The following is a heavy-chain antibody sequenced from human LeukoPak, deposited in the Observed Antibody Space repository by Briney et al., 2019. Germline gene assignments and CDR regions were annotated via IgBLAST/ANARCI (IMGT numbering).Heavy chain of an antibody. Sequence: GGSLRLSCAASGFTFSNYWMTWFRQTPGKGLEWVGNIKQDGSEKYYVDSVKGRFTISRDNAKNSLYLQMNSLRVEDTAIYYCARDYVWGSSESDYWGQGTLVTVSS. CDR2: IKQDGSEK. CDR1: GFTFSNYW. V-gene: IGHV3-7*01. J-gene: IGHJ4*02. CDR3: ARDYVWGSSESDY. D-gene: IGHD7-27*01.